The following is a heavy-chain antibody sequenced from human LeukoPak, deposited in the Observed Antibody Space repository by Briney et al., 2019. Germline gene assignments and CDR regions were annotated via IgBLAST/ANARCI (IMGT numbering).Heavy chain of an antibody. Sequence: ASVKVSCKASGYTFTSNYMHWVRQAPGQGLEWMGIINPSGGSTSYAQKFQGRVTMTRDTSTSTVYMELSSLRSEDTAVYYCARDDWTYYDFWSGYYPRDYWGQGTLVTVSS. V-gene: IGHV1-46*01. D-gene: IGHD3-3*01. J-gene: IGHJ4*02. CDR3: ARDDWTYYDFWSGYYPRDY. CDR1: GYTFTSNY. CDR2: INPSGGST.